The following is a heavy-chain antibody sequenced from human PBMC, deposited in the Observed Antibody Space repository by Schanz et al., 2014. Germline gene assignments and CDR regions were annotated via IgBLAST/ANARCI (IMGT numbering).Heavy chain of an antibody. J-gene: IGHJ4*02. CDR2: ISAYNGNT. CDR1: GYIFINSG. Sequence: QIQLVQSGPEVKKPGATVKVSCKASGYIFINSGISWVRQAPGQGLEWMGWISAYNGNTKYPQKLQGRVTMTTDTSTSTAYMALTDLRSDDTAVCYCARDRRFFDRDDLYYFDSWGQGTLVTVSS. D-gene: IGHD3-3*01. V-gene: IGHV1-18*01. CDR3: ARDRRFFDRDDLYYFDS.